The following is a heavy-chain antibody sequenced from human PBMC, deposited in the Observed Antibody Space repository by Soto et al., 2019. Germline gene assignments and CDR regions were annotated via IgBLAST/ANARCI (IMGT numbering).Heavy chain of an antibody. J-gene: IGHJ4*02. CDR2: IYPGDSDS. Sequence: GQSLKLSGRGSGYSVVSSRIAWVRQRPGKGLEWMGIIYPGDSDSTYSPSFQGQVTLSVDKSINTVFLQWSSLEASDTAMYYCARTDGYEIEYWGQGTQVTVSS. D-gene: IGHD5-12*01. CDR3: ARTDGYEIEY. V-gene: IGHV5-51*01. CDR1: GYSVVSSR.